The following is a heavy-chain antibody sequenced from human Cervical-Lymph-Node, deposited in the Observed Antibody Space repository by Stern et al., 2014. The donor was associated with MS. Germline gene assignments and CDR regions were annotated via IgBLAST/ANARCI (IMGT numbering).Heavy chain of an antibody. CDR2: ISSGSSYI. Sequence: EVQLVESGGGLVKPGGALRLSCVASGFTFSDYTMIWVRQAPGKGLERVSSISSGSSYIYYGDSVRGRFTISRDNAKNSLYLQMNSLRAEDTAVYYCAREGEMATMGSGFSDWGQGTLVTVSS. CDR1: GFTFSDYT. D-gene: IGHD5-24*01. J-gene: IGHJ4*02. V-gene: IGHV3-21*01. CDR3: AREGEMATMGSGFSD.